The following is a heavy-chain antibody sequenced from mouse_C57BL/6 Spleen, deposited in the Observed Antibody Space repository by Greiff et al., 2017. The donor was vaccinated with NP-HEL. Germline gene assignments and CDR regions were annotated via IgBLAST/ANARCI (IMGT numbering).Heavy chain of an antibody. CDR1: GFNIKDYY. CDR3: TTAQATVLFDY. CDR2: IDPEDGDT. J-gene: IGHJ2*01. Sequence: EVQLQQSGAELVRPGASVKLSCTASGFNIKDYYMHWVKQRPEQGLEWIGRIDPEDGDTEYAPKFQGKATMTADTPSNTAYLQLSSLTSEDTAVYYCTTAQATVLFDYWGQGTTLTVSS. D-gene: IGHD3-2*02. V-gene: IGHV14-1*01.